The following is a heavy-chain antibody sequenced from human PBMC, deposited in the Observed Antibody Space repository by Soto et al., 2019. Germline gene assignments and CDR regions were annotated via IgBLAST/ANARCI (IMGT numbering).Heavy chain of an antibody. D-gene: IGHD2-15*01. V-gene: IGHV1-8*01. CDR2: MNPNSGNT. J-gene: IGHJ3*02. Sequence: GASVKVSCKASGYTFTSYDINWVRQATGQGLEWMGWMNPNSGNTGYAQKFQGRVTMTRNTSISTAYMELSSLRSEDTAVYYCARGPRGIVVVVAANRYAFDIWGQGTMVTVSS. CDR1: GYTFTSYD. CDR3: ARGPRGIVVVVAANRYAFDI.